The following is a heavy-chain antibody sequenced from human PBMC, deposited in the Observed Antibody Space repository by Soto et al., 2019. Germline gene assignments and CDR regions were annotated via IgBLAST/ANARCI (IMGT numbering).Heavy chain of an antibody. CDR1: GFTFSDAW. CDR2: IKWSSHVGAV. D-gene: IGHD2-15*01. J-gene: IGHJ4*02. Sequence: EVQLVESGGALVRPGGSLRLSCAASGFTFSDAWMNWVRQAPGKGLEWVGRIKWSSHVGAVEYGAPVKGRFTISRDDSRNTLYLQLNSLTTEDTAVYYCTRGGPLGNDFDYWGQGTLVTVSA. CDR3: TRGGPLGNDFDY. V-gene: IGHV3-15*07.